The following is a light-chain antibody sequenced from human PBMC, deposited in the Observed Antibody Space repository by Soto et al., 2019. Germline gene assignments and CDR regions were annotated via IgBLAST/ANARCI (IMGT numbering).Light chain of an antibody. CDR2: AAS. Sequence: DIQLTQSPSSLSASVGDRVTITCRASQSISNFLNWYQQKPGRAPDLLIYAASNLQSGVPSRFSGSGSGTDFTLTISSLQPEDFATYYCHQSYSNPRSFGQGTKVEIK. CDR1: QSISNF. J-gene: IGKJ1*01. CDR3: HQSYSNPRS. V-gene: IGKV1-39*01.